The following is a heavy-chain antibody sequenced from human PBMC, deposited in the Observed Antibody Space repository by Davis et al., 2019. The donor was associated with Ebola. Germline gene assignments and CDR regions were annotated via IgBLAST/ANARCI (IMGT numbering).Heavy chain of an antibody. D-gene: IGHD2-15*01. J-gene: IGHJ4*02. Sequence: GESLRLSCAASGFTVSSNYMSWVRQAPGKGLEWVSVIYSGGSTYYADSVKGRFTISRHNSKNTLYLQMNSLRAEDTAVYYCAQGWSRYYFDYWGQGTLVTVSS. V-gene: IGHV3-53*04. CDR2: IYSGGST. CDR1: GFTVSSNY. CDR3: AQGWSRYYFDY.